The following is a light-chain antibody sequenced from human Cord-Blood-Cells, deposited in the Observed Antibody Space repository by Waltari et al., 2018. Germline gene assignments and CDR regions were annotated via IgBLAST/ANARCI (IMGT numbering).Light chain of an antibody. CDR3: QQYNNHPRT. CDR2: GAS. J-gene: IGKJ1*01. CDR1: QSVSSN. V-gene: IGKV3-15*01. Sequence: EIVMTQSPATLSVSPGERATLSCRASQSVSSNLVWYQQKPGQAPRLLIYGASTRATGIPARFSGSGSGTEFTLTISSLQSEDFAVYYCQQYNNHPRTFGQGTKVEIK.